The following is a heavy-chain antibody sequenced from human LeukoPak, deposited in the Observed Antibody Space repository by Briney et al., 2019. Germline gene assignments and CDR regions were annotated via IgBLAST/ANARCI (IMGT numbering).Heavy chain of an antibody. D-gene: IGHD2-15*01. V-gene: IGHV3-48*03. CDR1: GFTFSSYE. Sequence: GGSVRLSCAASGFTFSSYEMNWVRQAPGKGLEWVSYISSSGSTIYYADALQGRFTISRDNAKNTLYLEMKSLRSEDKAVYYCGREGYCSGGSCYGHLDYWGQGPLVTVSS. CDR2: ISSSGSTI. J-gene: IGHJ4*02. CDR3: GREGYCSGGSCYGHLDY.